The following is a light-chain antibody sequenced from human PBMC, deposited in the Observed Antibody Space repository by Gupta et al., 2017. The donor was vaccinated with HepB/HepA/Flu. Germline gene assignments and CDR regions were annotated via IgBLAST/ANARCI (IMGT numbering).Light chain of an antibody. CDR1: NSNIVAGND. V-gene: IGLV1-40*01. Sequence: QSLLTPPPSVSVAPGQRVTIPCTRSNSNIVAGNDVHWYQQLPGKAPKLLIFVNSNRHSGVPDRFSGSRSGTAATLAIXGXQAEEEXDYYCQSVDYSRSRVVFGGGTKLTVL. J-gene: IGLJ2*01. CDR3: QSVDYSRSRVV. CDR2: VNS.